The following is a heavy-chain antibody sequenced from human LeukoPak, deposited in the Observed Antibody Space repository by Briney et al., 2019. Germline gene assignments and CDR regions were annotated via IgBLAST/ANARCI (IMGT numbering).Heavy chain of an antibody. J-gene: IGHJ4*02. D-gene: IGHD3-10*01. V-gene: IGHV3-48*04. CDR1: GFTFSSYS. Sequence: GGSLRLSCAPSGFTFSSYSMNWVRQAPGKGLEWVSYISGSGSTIYYSDSVKGRFTLSRDNAKNSLYLQMNRLRVEDTAVYFCAREDYYYASGFWGQGTLVTVSS. CDR2: ISGSGSTI. CDR3: AREDYYYASGF.